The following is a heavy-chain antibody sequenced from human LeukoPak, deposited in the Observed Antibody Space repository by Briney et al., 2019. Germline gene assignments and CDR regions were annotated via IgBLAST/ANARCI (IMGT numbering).Heavy chain of an antibody. CDR3: ARHMQWLVRLAY. J-gene: IGHJ4*02. CDR2: IYYSGST. D-gene: IGHD6-19*01. V-gene: IGHV4-59*01. CDR1: GGSISSYY. Sequence: SETLSLTCTVSGGSISSYYWSWIRQPPGKGLEWIGYIYYSGSTNYNPSLKSRVTISVDTSKNQFSLKLSSVTAADTAVYYCARHMQWLVRLAYWGQGTLVTVSS.